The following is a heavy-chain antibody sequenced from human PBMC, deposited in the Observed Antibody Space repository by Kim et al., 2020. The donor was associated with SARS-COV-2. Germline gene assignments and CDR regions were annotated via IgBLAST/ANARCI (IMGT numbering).Heavy chain of an antibody. V-gene: IGHV1-69*13. D-gene: IGHD2-15*01. Sequence: SVKVSCKASGDSFNTHAFTWVRQAPGQGLEWMGGIIPTFGTTNYAQKFQSRVTITADDSSSTVYMELCSLRSDDTAMYYCARARGYSGGKCYFADFWGQGTLVTVAS. CDR1: GDSFNTHA. CDR2: IIPTFGTT. CDR3: ARARGYSGGKCYFADF. J-gene: IGHJ4*02.